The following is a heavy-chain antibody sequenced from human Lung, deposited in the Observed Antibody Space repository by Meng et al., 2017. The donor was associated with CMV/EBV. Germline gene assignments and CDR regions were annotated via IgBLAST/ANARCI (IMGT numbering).Heavy chain of an antibody. Sequence: GGSLRLXCAASGFTFSNYAMSWVRQAPGKGLEWVSDISGSGSRLYYADSVTGRFTISRDNSKNTLYLQMNSLRAEDTAVYYCAKTEYYDSSGYDKWGQGKXVTVSS. J-gene: IGHJ4*02. D-gene: IGHD3-22*01. CDR2: ISGSGSRL. CDR1: GFTFSNYA. V-gene: IGHV3-23*01. CDR3: AKTEYYDSSGYDK.